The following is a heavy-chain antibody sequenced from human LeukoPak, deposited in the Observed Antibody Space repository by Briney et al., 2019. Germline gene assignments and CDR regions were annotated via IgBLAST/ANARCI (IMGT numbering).Heavy chain of an antibody. V-gene: IGHV4-30-2*01. J-gene: IGHJ6*04. D-gene: IGHD3-3*01. CDR3: ARGGGPPKPPRDYGMDV. CDR2: IYHSGST. Sequence: SETLSLTCAVSGGSISSGGYSWSWIRQPPGKGLEWIGYIYHSGSTYYNPSLKSRVTIPVDRSKNQFSLKLSSVTAADTAVYYCARGGGPPKPPRDYGMDVWGKGTTVTVSS. CDR1: GGSISSGGYS.